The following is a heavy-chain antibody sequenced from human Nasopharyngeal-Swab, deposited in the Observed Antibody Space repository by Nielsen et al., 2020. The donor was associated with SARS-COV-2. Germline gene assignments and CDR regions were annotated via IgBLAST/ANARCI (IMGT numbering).Heavy chain of an antibody. V-gene: IGHV3-74*01. Sequence: GGSLRLSCAASGFSFRSYWMHWVRQAPGKGLVWVSCINSDGNTTRYADSVKGRFTVSRDNAKNTLYLEMNSLRADDTAVYYCARRLVWFGEAHYYYYGMDVWGQGTTVTVSS. D-gene: IGHD3-10*01. CDR1: GFSFRSYW. CDR3: ARRLVWFGEAHYYYYGMDV. J-gene: IGHJ6*02. CDR2: INSDGNTT.